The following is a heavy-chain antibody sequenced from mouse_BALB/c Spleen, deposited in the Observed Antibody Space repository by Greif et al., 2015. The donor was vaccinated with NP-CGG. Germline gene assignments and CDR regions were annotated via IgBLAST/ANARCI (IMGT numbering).Heavy chain of an antibody. V-gene: IGHV1S81*02. CDR3: ARSGITTATDYYAMDY. Sequence: VKLMESGAELVKPGASVKLSCKASGYTFTSYWMHWVKQRPGQGLEWIGEINPSNGRTNYNEKFKSKATLTVDKSSSTAYMQLSSLTSEDSAVYYCARSGITTATDYYAMDYWGQGTSVTVSS. J-gene: IGHJ4*01. CDR2: INPSNGRT. D-gene: IGHD1-2*01. CDR1: GYTFTSYW.